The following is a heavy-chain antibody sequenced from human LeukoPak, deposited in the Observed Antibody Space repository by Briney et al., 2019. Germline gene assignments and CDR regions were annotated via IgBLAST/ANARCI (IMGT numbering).Heavy chain of an antibody. V-gene: IGHV3-33*01. CDR1: GFTFSSYG. CDR3: ARTKDYNWFDP. J-gene: IGHJ5*02. CDR2: IWYDGSNK. Sequence: GRSLRLSCAASGFTFSSYGMHWVRQAPGKGLEWVAVIWYDGSNKYYADSVKGRFTISRDNSKNTLYLQMNSLRAEDTAVYYCARTKDYNWFDPWGQGTLVTVSS.